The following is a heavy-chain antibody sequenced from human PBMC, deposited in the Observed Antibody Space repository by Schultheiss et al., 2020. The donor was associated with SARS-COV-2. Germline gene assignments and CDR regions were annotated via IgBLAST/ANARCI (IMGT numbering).Heavy chain of an antibody. D-gene: IGHD3-22*01. J-gene: IGHJ1*01. CDR3: TTEYYYDSSGYYEGVQH. CDR2: ISYDGSNK. Sequence: GGSLRLSCAASGFTFSSYGMHWVRQAPGKGLEWVAVISYDGSNKYYADSVKGRFTISRDNSKNTLYLQMNSLKTEDTAVYYCTTEYYYDSSGYYEGVQHWGQGTLVTVSS. V-gene: IGHV3-30*03. CDR1: GFTFSSYG.